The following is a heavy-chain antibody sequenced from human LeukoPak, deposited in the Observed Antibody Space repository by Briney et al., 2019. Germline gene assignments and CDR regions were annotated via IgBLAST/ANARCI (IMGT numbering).Heavy chain of an antibody. Sequence: GGSLRLSCAASGFIFRSFEMYWVRQAPGKGLEWIAYISSGGITIYYADSVKGRFTISRDDAKNSLFLQMNSLRAEDTAVYYCALLAVASDFDYWGQGALVTVSS. CDR1: GFIFRSFE. CDR2: ISSGGITI. J-gene: IGHJ4*02. V-gene: IGHV3-48*03. D-gene: IGHD6-19*01. CDR3: ALLAVASDFDY.